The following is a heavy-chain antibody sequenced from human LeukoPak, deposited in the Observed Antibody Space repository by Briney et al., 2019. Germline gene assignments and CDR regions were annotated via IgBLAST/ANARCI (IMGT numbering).Heavy chain of an antibody. V-gene: IGHV3-9*01. CDR2: ISWNSGSI. J-gene: IGHJ4*02. Sequence: PGRSLRLSCAASGFTFDDYAMHWVRQAPGKGLEWVSGISWNSGSIGYADSVKGRFTISRDNAKNSLYLQMNSLRAEDTALYYCAKDIMSYIAAAFVDYWGQGTLVTVSS. D-gene: IGHD6-13*01. CDR1: GFTFDDYA. CDR3: AKDIMSYIAAAFVDY.